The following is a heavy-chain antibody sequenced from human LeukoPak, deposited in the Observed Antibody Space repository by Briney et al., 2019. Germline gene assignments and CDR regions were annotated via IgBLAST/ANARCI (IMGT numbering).Heavy chain of an antibody. CDR3: AREKGVTFDY. CDR1: GFTFSSYS. V-gene: IGHV3-21*01. D-gene: IGHD5-18*01. Sequence: GGSLRLSCAASGFTFSSYSMNWVRQAPGKGLEWVSSISSSSSYIYYADSVKGRFTISRDNAKNSLYLQMNSLRAEDTAVCYCAREKGVTFDYWGQGTLVTVSS. CDR2: ISSSSSYI. J-gene: IGHJ4*02.